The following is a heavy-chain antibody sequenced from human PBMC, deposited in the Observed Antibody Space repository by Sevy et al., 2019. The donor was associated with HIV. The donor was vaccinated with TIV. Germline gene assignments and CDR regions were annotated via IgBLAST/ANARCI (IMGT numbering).Heavy chain of an antibody. Sequence: GGSLRLSCTTFGFSFGDYTMGWVRQAPGKGLEWVGYISSDANGGSIEDAASVRGRFTISRDDSRNIAYLQMNSLKTEDTAVYYCTGPFVSSTWYEYFHHWGQGTVVTVSS. CDR2: ISSDANGGSI. D-gene: IGHD6-13*01. V-gene: IGHV3-49*04. CDR1: GFSFGDYT. CDR3: TGPFVSSTWYEYFHH. J-gene: IGHJ1*01.